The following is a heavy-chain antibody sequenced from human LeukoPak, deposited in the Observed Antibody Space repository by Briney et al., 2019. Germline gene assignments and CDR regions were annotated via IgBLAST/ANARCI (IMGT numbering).Heavy chain of an antibody. CDR2: IYYSGST. Sequence: SQTLSLTCTVSGGSISSGSYYWSWIRQPPGKGLEWIGYIYYSGSTNYNPSLKSRVTISVDTSKNQFSLKLSSVTAADTAVYYCAADIVATTRNYYYYYMDVWGKGTTVTVSS. D-gene: IGHD5-12*01. CDR1: GGSISSGSYY. CDR3: AADIVATTRNYYYYYMDV. V-gene: IGHV4-61*01. J-gene: IGHJ6*03.